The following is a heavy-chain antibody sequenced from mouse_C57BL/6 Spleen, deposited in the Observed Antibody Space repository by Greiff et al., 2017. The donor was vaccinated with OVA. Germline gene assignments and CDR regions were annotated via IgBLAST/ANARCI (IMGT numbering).Heavy chain of an antibody. CDR2: IYPRSGNT. CDR3: ARSGYGYDVYAMDY. J-gene: IGHJ4*01. CDR1: GYTFTSYG. D-gene: IGHD2-2*01. V-gene: IGHV1-81*01. Sequence: QVQLQQSGAELARPGASVKLSCKASGYTFTSYGISWVKQRTGQGLEWIGEIYPRSGNTYYNEKFKGKATLTADKSSSTAYMELRSLTSEDSAVYFCARSGYGYDVYAMDYWGQGTSVTVSS.